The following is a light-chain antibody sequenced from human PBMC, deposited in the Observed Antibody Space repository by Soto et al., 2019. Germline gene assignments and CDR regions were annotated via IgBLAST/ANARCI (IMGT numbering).Light chain of an antibody. CDR1: SSNMGGNY. CDR3: SSWDDSLSGVI. Sequence: QAVVTQPPSASGTPGQRVTISCSGSSSNMGGNYVYWYQQLPGTAPKLLIYRNSQRPSGVPDRFSGSKSGTSASLAISGLRSEDEADYYCSSWDDSLSGVIFAGGTKVTVL. J-gene: IGLJ2*01. CDR2: RNS. V-gene: IGLV1-47*01.